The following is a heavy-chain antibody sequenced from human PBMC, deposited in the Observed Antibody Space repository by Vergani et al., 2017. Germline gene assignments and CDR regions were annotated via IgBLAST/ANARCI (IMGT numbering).Heavy chain of an antibody. V-gene: IGHV3-23*01. D-gene: IGHD6-19*01. CDR2: ISGRGGST. CDR1: GFTFSSYA. Sequence: EVQLLESGGGLVQPGGSLRLSCAASGFTFSSYAMSLVRQAPGKGLGWVSAISGRGGSTYYADSVKGRFTISRDNSKNTLYLQMNSLRAEDTAVYYCAKGSLVAVAGDFDYWGQGTLVTVSS. CDR3: AKGSLVAVAGDFDY. J-gene: IGHJ4*02.